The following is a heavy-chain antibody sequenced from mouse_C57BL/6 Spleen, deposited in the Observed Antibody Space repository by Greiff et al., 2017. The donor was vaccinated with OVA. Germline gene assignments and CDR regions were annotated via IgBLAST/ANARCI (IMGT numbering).Heavy chain of an antibody. V-gene: IGHV3-1*01. CDR3: ARKDDGYLWYFDV. J-gene: IGHJ1*03. D-gene: IGHD2-3*01. CDR2: ISYSGST. CDR1: GYSITSGYD. Sequence: VQLQESGPGMVKPSQSLSLTCTVTGYSITSGYDWQWIRHFPGNKLEWMGYISYSGSTNYNPSLKSRISITHDTSKNHFFLKLNSVTTEDTATYYCARKDDGYLWYFDVWGTGTTVTVSS.